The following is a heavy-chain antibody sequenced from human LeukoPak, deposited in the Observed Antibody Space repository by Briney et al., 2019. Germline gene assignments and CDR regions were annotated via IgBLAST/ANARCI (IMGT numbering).Heavy chain of an antibody. Sequence: SETLSLTCTVSGGSISSSNYYWGWIRQPPGKGLEWIGSIYYSGNTYYNPPHKSRVTISVDTSKNQFSLKLSSVTAADTAVYYCAITPAYYYDSSGYFPDYWGQGTLVTVSS. CDR3: AITPAYYYDSSGYFPDY. CDR2: IYYSGNT. J-gene: IGHJ4*02. D-gene: IGHD3-22*01. CDR1: GGSISSSNYY. V-gene: IGHV4-39*01.